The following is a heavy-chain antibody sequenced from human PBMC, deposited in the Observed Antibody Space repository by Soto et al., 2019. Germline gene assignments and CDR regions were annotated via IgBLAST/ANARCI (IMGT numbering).Heavy chain of an antibody. Sequence: ASVKVSCKASGGTFSSYTISWVRQAPGQGLEWMGRIIPILGIANYAQKFQGRVTITADKSTSTAYMELSSLRSEDTAVYYCARWGYCSSTSCYEFWFDPWGQGTLVTVPS. CDR2: IIPILGIA. V-gene: IGHV1-69*02. J-gene: IGHJ5*02. D-gene: IGHD2-2*01. CDR1: GGTFSSYT. CDR3: ARWGYCSSTSCYEFWFDP.